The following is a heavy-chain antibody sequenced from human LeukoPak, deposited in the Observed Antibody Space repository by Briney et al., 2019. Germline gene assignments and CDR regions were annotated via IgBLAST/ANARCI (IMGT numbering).Heavy chain of an antibody. V-gene: IGHV4-34*01. D-gene: IGHD3-22*01. J-gene: IGHJ5*02. CDR3: ARRLLGDSKKFDP. CDR2: INHSGST. Sequence: SETLSLTCAVYGGSLSGYYWSWIRQPPGKGLEWIGEINHSGSTNYNPSLKSRVTISVDTSKNQFSLKLSSATAADTAVYYCARRLLGDSKKFDPWGQGTLVTVSS. CDR1: GGSLSGYY.